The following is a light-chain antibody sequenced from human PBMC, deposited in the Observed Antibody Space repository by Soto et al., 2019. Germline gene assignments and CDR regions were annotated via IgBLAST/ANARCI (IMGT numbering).Light chain of an antibody. Sequence: QSALTQPASVSGSPGQSITISCTGTSSDVGAYNFVSWYQQYLGKAPKVMIYEVNNRPSGVSNRFSGSKSGNTASLTISGLQAEDEADYYCSSFTRSSTYVFGSGTKVTVL. CDR2: EVN. CDR1: SSDVGAYNF. V-gene: IGLV2-14*01. J-gene: IGLJ1*01. CDR3: SSFTRSSTYV.